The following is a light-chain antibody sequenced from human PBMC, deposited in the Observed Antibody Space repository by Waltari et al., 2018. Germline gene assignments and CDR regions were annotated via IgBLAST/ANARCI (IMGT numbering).Light chain of an antibody. V-gene: IGKV1-39*01. Sequence: DIQMTQSPSSLSASVGDRVTITCRASQSISSSLNWYQIKPGKAPKLLIYDASRLQSGVPSRFSGSGSGTDFTLTISSLQPDDFAIYHCQQSFSTPWTFGQGTNVEI. CDR3: QQSFSTPWT. CDR2: DAS. J-gene: IGKJ1*01. CDR1: QSISSS.